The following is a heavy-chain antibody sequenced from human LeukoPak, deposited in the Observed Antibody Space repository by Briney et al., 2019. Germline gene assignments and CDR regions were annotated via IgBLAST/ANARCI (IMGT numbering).Heavy chain of an antibody. CDR3: ARQQGLQNLNFDY. J-gene: IGHJ4*02. CDR1: GYTFTNYY. Sequence: ASVKVSCKASGYTFTNYYIHWVRQAPGQGLEWMGIINPIGGTTDYAQKFQGRVTMTRDTSTSTVYMELSSLRSEDTAVYYCARQQGLQNLNFDYWGQGTLVTVSS. CDR2: INPIGGTT. V-gene: IGHV1-46*01. D-gene: IGHD4-11*01.